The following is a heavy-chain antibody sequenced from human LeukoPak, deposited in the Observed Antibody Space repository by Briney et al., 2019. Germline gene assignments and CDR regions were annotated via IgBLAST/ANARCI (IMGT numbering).Heavy chain of an antibody. CDR3: AKNLGSYTSGPIDY. Sequence: GGSLRLSCAASGFTFSSYGMHWVRQAPGKGLEWVSAISGSGGSTYYADSVKGRFTISRDNSKNTLYLQMNSLRAEDTAIFYCAKNLGSYTSGPIDYWGQGTLVTVSA. CDR2: ISGSGGST. CDR1: GFTFSSYG. D-gene: IGHD6-19*01. V-gene: IGHV3-23*01. J-gene: IGHJ4*02.